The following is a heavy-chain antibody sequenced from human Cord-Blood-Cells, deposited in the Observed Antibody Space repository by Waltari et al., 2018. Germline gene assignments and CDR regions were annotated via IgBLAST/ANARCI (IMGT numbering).Heavy chain of an antibody. CDR2: IYPGDSDT. D-gene: IGHD6-13*01. V-gene: IGHV5-51*01. CDR3: ARFRRQQLYFDY. Sequence: WVRQMPGKGLAWMGIIYPGDSDTRYSPSFQGQVTISADKSISTAYLQWSSLKASDTAMYYCARFRRQQLYFDYWGQGTLVTVSS. J-gene: IGHJ4*02.